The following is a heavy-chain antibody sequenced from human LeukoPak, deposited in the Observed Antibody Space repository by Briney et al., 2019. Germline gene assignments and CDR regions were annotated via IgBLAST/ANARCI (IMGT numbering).Heavy chain of an antibody. D-gene: IGHD3-22*01. Sequence: GGSLRLSCTASGSTFGDYAMSWFRQAPGKGLEWVGFIRSKAYGGTTEYAASVKGRFTISRDDSKSIAYLQMNSLKTEDTAVYYCTRETYYYDSSGSLWWYFDLWGRGTLVTVSS. CDR2: IRSKAYGGTT. J-gene: IGHJ2*01. CDR1: GSTFGDYA. V-gene: IGHV3-49*03. CDR3: TRETYYYDSSGSLWWYFDL.